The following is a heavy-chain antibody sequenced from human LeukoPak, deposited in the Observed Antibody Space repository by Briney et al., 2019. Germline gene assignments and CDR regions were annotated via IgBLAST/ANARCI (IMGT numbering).Heavy chain of an antibody. CDR2: IYYSEST. D-gene: IGHD2-2*01. J-gene: IGHJ5*02. V-gene: IGHV4-39*01. CDR1: GGSISSSIYY. CDR3: ARQTIVVVEVGWFDP. Sequence: KPSETLSLTCTVSGGSISSSIYYSGWIRQPPGKGLEWIGSIYYSESTHYNPSLKSRVTISVDTSKNQFSLRLSSVTAADTAVYYCARQTIVVVEVGWFDPWGQGTLVTVSS.